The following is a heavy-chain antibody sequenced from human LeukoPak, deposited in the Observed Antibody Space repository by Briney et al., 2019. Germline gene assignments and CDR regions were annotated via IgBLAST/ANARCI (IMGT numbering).Heavy chain of an antibody. V-gene: IGHV3-30*04. CDR3: ARATVRGVIPFDY. D-gene: IGHD3-10*01. Sequence: PGRSLRLSCAASGFTFSNFAMHWVRQAPGKGLEWVAVISIDGTRQHYADSVEGRFTISRDSKNTLFVEMNSLRPEDTAVYYCARATVRGVIPFDYWGQGTLVTVSS. J-gene: IGHJ4*02. CDR2: ISIDGTRQ. CDR1: GFTFSNFA.